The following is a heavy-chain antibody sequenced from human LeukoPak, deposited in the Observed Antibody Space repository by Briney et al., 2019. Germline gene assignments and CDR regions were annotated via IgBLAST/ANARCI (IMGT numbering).Heavy chain of an antibody. CDR1: GFTFSSYA. CDR3: ATKVTIVVVVAPWRY. D-gene: IGHD2-15*01. CDR2: ISGSGGST. V-gene: IGHV3-23*01. J-gene: IGHJ4*02. Sequence: GGSLRLSCAASGFTFSSYAMSWVRQAPGKGLEWVSAISGSGGSTYYADSVKGRFTISRDNSKNTLYLRMNSLRAEDTAVYYCATKVTIVVVVAPWRYWGQGTLVTVSS.